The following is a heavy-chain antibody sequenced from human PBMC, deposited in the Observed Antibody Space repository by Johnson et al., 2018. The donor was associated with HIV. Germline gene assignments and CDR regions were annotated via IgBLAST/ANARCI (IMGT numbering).Heavy chain of an antibody. CDR1: GFTFRSYG. CDR2: ISYDGTNK. CDR3: VRDQGSGWPTNAFDI. J-gene: IGHJ3*02. Sequence: QVQLVESGGGVVQPGRSLRLSCAASGFTFRSYGMHWVRQAPGKGLEWVAVISYDGTNKHYGDSVKGRFIISRDNSKNMTNLQMNGLSDEDTADYYCVRDQGSGWPTNAFDIWGRGTRVTVSS. D-gene: IGHD6-19*01. V-gene: IGHV3-30*03.